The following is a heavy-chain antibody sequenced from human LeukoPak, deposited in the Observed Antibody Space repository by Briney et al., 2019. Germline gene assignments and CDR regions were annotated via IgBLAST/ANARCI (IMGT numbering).Heavy chain of an antibody. V-gene: IGHV3-23*01. J-gene: IGHJ5*02. Sequence: GGSLRLSCAAAGFTFTSFAMTWVRQAPGKGLEWVSSITGGHYATYNTDSVKGRFTISRDNAKNTLYLQMNSLRADDTAIYYCTKDPNGDYIGAFDPWGQGTLVTVSS. CDR1: GFTFTSFA. D-gene: IGHD4-17*01. CDR3: TKDPNGDYIGAFDP. CDR2: ITGGHYAT.